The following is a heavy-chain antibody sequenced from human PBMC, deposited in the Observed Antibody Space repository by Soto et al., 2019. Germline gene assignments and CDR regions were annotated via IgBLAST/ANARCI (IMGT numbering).Heavy chain of an antibody. Sequence: EVQLVESGGGLVKPGGSLRLSCAASGFTFSSYSLNWVRQAPGKGLEWVSSITSSGASIYYADSVKGRFTISRDNAKNSLYLQMNSLRAEDTAVYYCARDGSEGSGEIGYYYYMDVWRKGTTATVSS. J-gene: IGHJ6*03. CDR1: GFTFSSYS. D-gene: IGHD2-15*01. CDR3: ARDGSEGSGEIGYYYYMDV. V-gene: IGHV3-21*01. CDR2: ITSSGASI.